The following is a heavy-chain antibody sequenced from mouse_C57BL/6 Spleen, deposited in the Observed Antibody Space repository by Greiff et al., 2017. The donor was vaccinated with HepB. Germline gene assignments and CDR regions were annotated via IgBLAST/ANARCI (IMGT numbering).Heavy chain of an antibody. J-gene: IGHJ1*03. CDR1: GYTFTSYW. CDR3: ARAGNYWYIDV. Sequence: QVQLQQSGAELAKPGASVKLSCKASGYTFTSYWMHWVKQRPGQGLEWIGYINPSSGDTKYNQKFKYKATLTADKTASTAYMQLSSLTYEDSAVYYCARAGNYWYIDVWGTGTTVTVSS. D-gene: IGHD2-1*01. CDR2: INPSSGDT. V-gene: IGHV1-7*01.